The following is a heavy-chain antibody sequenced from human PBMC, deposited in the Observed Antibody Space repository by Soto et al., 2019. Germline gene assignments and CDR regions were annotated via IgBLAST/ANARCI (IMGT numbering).Heavy chain of an antibody. CDR3: ARGPGGPDGPGDY. J-gene: IGHJ4*02. D-gene: IGHD2-15*01. CDR1: GYSFTSYD. V-gene: IGHV1-3*01. CDR2: INAGNGNT. Sequence: QVQLAQSGAEVKKPGASVKVSFKTSGYSFTSYDMHWVREAPGQRIEWMGWINAGNGNTKYSQKFQGRVTITRDTSASTAYMELSSLRSEDTAVYYCARGPGGPDGPGDYWGQGTLVTVSS.